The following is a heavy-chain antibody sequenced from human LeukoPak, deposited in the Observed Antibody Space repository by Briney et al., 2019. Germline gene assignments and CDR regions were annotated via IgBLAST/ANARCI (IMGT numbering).Heavy chain of an antibody. J-gene: IGHJ6*01. CDR2: ISGSGGST. V-gene: IGHV3-23*01. CDR3: AKFLSGARQLYYYYSMDV. CDR1: GFTSSGYA. Sequence: PGRSLRLSCEASGFTSSGYAITCVRQAPGTGVESFSAISGSGGSTYYADSVPSRFTISRHNSKSTLYLQMNSLRAEETGVYNCAKFLSGARQLYYYYSMDVWGQGTTVTASS. D-gene: IGHD1-26*01.